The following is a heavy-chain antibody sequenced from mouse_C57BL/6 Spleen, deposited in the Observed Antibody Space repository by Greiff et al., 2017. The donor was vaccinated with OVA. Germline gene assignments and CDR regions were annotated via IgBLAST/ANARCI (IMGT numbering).Heavy chain of an antibody. CDR1: GYAFSSSW. V-gene: IGHV1-82*01. D-gene: IGHD1-1*01. CDR2: IYPGDGDT. CDR3: ARREITTGAMDY. Sequence: QVQLKESGPELVKPGASVKISCKASGYAFSSSWMNWVKQRPGKGLEWIGRIYPGDGDTNYNGKFKGKATLTADKSSSTAYMQLSSLTSEDSAVYFCARREITTGAMDYWGQGTSVTVSS. J-gene: IGHJ4*01.